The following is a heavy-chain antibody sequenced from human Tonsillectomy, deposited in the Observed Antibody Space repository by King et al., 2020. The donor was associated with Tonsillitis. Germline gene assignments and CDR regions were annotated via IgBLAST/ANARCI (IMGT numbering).Heavy chain of an antibody. CDR2: IHYSGST. D-gene: IGHD6-13*01. CDR1: GGSISSSSYY. CDR3: ARYSSSWYYFDY. J-gene: IGHJ4*02. Sequence: QLQESGPGLVKPSETLSLTCTVSGGSISSSSYYWGWIRQPPGKGLEWIGSIHYSGSTYYNPSLKSRVTISVDTSKNQFSLKLSSVTAADTAVYYCARYSSSWYYFDYWGQGTLVTVSS. V-gene: IGHV4-39*01.